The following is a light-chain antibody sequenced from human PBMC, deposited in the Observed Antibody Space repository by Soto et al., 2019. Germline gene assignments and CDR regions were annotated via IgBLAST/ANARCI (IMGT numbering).Light chain of an antibody. CDR2: DTS. CDR1: QSVSIK. Sequence: EIVMPQSPATLSVSPGASATLSCRASQSVSIKLAWYQQKPGQAPRLLIYDTSTRATGIPARFSGSGSGTEFTLTISSLQSEDFAVYYCQQYNNWPPITVGQGTRLENK. CDR3: QQYNNWPPIT. J-gene: IGKJ5*01. V-gene: IGKV3-15*01.